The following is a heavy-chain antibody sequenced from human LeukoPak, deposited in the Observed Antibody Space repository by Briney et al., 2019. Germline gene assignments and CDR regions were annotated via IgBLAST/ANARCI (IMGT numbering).Heavy chain of an antibody. J-gene: IGHJ4*02. D-gene: IGHD3-10*01. CDR3: ARVGDTMVSFKYYFDY. CDR1: GGTFSSYA. Sequence: ASVKVSCKASGGTFSSYAISWVRQAPGQGLEWMGGIIPIFGTANYAQKFQGRVTITADESTSTAYMELSSLRSEDTAVYYFARVGDTMVSFKYYFDYWGQGTLVTVSS. V-gene: IGHV1-69*13. CDR2: IIPIFGTA.